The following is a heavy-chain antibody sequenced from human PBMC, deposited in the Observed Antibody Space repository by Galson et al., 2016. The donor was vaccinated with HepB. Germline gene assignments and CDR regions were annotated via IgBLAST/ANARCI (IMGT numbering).Heavy chain of an antibody. CDR1: GYIFTGYY. Sequence: SVKVSCKASGYIFTGYYIHWVRQAPGQGLEWMGWINPDSGGTNYAQKFQGWVTMTMDTSISTVYMELRSDDTAVYYCARDRSASPNHRVLPKVQGVRYHPYYDAMDVWGQGTTVTVSS. V-gene: IGHV1-2*04. J-gene: IGHJ6*02. CDR2: INPDSGGT. D-gene: IGHD3-10*01. CDR3: ARDRSASPNHRVLPKVQGVRYHPYYDAMDV.